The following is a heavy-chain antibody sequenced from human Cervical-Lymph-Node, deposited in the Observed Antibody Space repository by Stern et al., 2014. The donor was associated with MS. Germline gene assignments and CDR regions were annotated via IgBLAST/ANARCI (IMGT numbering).Heavy chain of an antibody. Sequence: QVQLVQSGAEVKRPGSSVTVSCKSSGDTFSDHSISWVRRAPGHVLEWVGGIIPLFGAADYAQMFQGRVSITADESTTTAYMELSSLRSEDTAMYYCARGAYCGGDCYWGWFDSWGQGTLVTVSS. CDR2: IIPLFGAA. CDR3: ARGAYCGGDCYWGWFDS. CDR1: GDTFSDHS. D-gene: IGHD2-21*02. J-gene: IGHJ5*01. V-gene: IGHV1-69*01.